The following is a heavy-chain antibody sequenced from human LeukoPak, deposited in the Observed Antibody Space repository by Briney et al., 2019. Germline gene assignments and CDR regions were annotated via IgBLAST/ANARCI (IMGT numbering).Heavy chain of an antibody. CDR3: ATAFAGNLVDY. CDR2: FALEDGEK. V-gene: IGHV1-24*01. Sequence: GASVKVSCKVSGYTLSDLSMHWVRQAPGKGLEWMGSFALEDGEKISAQKFQGRVTMTEDTSTDTAYMELSSLRSEDTAVYYCATAFAGNLVDYWGQGTLVTVSS. J-gene: IGHJ4*02. CDR1: GYTLSDLS. D-gene: IGHD1-14*01.